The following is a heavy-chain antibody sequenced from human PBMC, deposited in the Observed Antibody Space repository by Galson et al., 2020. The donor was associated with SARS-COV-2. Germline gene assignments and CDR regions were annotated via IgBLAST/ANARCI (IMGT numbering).Heavy chain of an antibody. Sequence: GESLKLSCAASGFTFSDHYMDWVRQVPGKGLEWVGRIRNKANSYSTNYAASVKGRFTISRDDSTNSLYLQMNSLKTEDTAVYYCASLYLSSSGVFGYWSQGTLVTVSS. CDR1: GFTFSDHY. CDR2: IRNKANSYST. V-gene: IGHV3-72*01. D-gene: IGHD3-16*01. J-gene: IGHJ4*02. CDR3: ASLYLSSSGVFGY.